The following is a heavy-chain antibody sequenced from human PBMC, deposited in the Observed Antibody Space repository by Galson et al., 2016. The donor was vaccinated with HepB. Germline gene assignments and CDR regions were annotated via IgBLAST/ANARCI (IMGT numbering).Heavy chain of an antibody. CDR2: IVVGSGDT. CDR3: AADSSGFLLRY. Sequence: SVKVSCKASGFTFMSSAVQWVRQARGQRPEWIGWIVVGSGDTNHAQKFQERVTITRDMYTSTAYMELSSLRFEDTAVYYCAADSSGFLLRYWGPGTQVTVSS. CDR1: GFTFMSSA. V-gene: IGHV1-58*01. D-gene: IGHD3-22*01. J-gene: IGHJ4*02.